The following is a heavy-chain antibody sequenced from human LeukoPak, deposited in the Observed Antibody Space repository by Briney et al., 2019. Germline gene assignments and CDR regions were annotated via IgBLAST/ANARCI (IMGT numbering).Heavy chain of an antibody. CDR2: ISAYNGNT. Sequence: GASVKVSCKASGYTFTSYGISWVRQAPGQGLEWMGWISAYNGNTNYAQKLQGRVTMTTDTSTSTAYMELRSLRSDDTAVYYCARHSSSPPYYYYYMDVWGKGTTVTVSS. D-gene: IGHD6-6*01. V-gene: IGHV1-18*01. CDR3: ARHSSSPPYYYYYMDV. CDR1: GYTFTSYG. J-gene: IGHJ6*03.